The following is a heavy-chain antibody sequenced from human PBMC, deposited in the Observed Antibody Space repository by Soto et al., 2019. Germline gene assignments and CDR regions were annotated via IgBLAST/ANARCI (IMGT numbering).Heavy chain of an antibody. Sequence: EVQLLESGGGLVQPGGSLRLSCAASGFTFSSYAMSWVRQAPGKGLEWGSAISGSGGSTYYADSVKGRFTISRDNSKNTLYLQMNSLRAEDTAVYYCAKDGAHIVVVVAASGYYGMDVWGQGTTVTVSS. CDR1: GFTFSSYA. V-gene: IGHV3-23*01. CDR2: ISGSGGST. J-gene: IGHJ6*02. CDR3: AKDGAHIVVVVAASGYYGMDV. D-gene: IGHD2-15*01.